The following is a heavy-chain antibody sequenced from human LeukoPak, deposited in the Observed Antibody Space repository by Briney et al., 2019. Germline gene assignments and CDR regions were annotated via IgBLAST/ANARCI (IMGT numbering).Heavy chain of an antibody. CDR2: ISPDNGNT. V-gene: IGHV1-18*01. J-gene: IGHJ4*02. CDR3: ARWWRGTSY. CDR1: GYSFTTHS. Sequence: ASLKVSSMPPGYSFTTHSITWVRQAPGQGLEWMGWISPDNGNTYYARRLQGRVSMTTDTATTTAYLELRSLTSDDTGVYYCARWWRGTSYGGQGPQVTVSS. D-gene: IGHD1-26*01.